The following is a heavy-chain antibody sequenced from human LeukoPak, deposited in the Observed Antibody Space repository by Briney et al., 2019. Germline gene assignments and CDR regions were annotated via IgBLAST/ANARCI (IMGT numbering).Heavy chain of an antibody. Sequence: PSETLSLACTVSGGSISSSSYYWSWIRQPPGKGLEWIGYIYYSGSTNYNPSLKSRVTISVDTSKNQFSLKLSSVTAADTAVYYCARANRDWSLTAHSYYYYMDVWGKGTTVTVSS. J-gene: IGHJ6*03. CDR2: IYYSGST. CDR1: GGSISSSSYY. CDR3: ARANRDWSLTAHSYYYYMDV. D-gene: IGHD2-21*01. V-gene: IGHV4-61*01.